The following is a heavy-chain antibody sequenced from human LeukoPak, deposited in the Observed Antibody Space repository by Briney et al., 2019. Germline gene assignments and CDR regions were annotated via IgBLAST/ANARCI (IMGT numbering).Heavy chain of an antibody. CDR2: INTNTGNP. Sequence: ASVKVSCTASGYTFTSYAMNWVRQAPGQGLEWMGWINTNTGNPTYAQGFTGRFVFSLDTSVSTAYLQISSLKAEDTAVYYCAREVDSSSWYEGYFQHWGQGTLVTVSS. D-gene: IGHD6-13*01. V-gene: IGHV7-4-1*02. J-gene: IGHJ1*01. CDR3: AREVDSSSWYEGYFQH. CDR1: GYTFTSYA.